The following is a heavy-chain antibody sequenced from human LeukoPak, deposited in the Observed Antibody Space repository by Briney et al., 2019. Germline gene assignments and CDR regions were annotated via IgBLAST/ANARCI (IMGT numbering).Heavy chain of an antibody. CDR1: GYTFTSYG. D-gene: IGHD4-11*01. CDR3: ARARSYSNYYDAFDI. V-gene: IGHV1-18*01. J-gene: IGHJ3*02. CDR2: ISAYNGNT. Sequence: GASVKVSCKASGYTFTSYGISWVRPAPGQGLEWMGWISAYNGNTNCAQKLQGRVTMTTDTSTSTAYMELRSLRSDDTAVYYCARARSYSNYYDAFDIWAQGTMVTVSS.